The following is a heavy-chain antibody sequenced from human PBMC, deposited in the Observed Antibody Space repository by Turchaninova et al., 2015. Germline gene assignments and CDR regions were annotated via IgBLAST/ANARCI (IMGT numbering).Heavy chain of an antibody. CDR2: IGSAGNN. CDR3: VRGLQEYCYYTNCPFDY. J-gene: IGHJ4*02. D-gene: IGHD3-3*01. V-gene: IGHV3-13*01. CDR1: GFIIGNPY. Sequence: VHLVASVGGLVQPGGSLIFPCAASGFIIGNPYLPRVRHPSGNGLGVGSGIGSAGNNYYTASGKGRFTIYRENATKSLYLVMNSLGAGDTAVYYCVRGLQEYCYYTNCPFDYWGQGTLVTVSS.